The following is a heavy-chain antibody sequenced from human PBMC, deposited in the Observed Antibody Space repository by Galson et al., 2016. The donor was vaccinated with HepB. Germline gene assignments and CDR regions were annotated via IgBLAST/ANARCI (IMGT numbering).Heavy chain of an antibody. V-gene: IGHV3-21*01. CDR2: ISRGSAYI. Sequence: SLRLSCAASGFTFSSYNLNWVRQAPGKGLEWVSSISRGSAYIYYADSVKGRFTISRDNAKNSLYLQMHSLLAEDTAVYYCARPRDNYGHAFDIWGPGTLGTVSS. CDR3: ARPRDNYGHAFDI. J-gene: IGHJ3*02. CDR1: GFTFSSYN. D-gene: IGHD3-10*01.